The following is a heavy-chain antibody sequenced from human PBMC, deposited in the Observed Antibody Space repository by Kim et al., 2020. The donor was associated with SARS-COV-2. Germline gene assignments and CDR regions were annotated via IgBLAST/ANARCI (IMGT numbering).Heavy chain of an antibody. J-gene: IGHJ6*02. CDR1: GFTFSSYG. V-gene: IGHV3-30*18. CDR2: ISYDGSNK. CDR3: AKDPFSTDYYYYGMDV. Sequence: GGSLRLSCAASGFTFSSYGIHWVRQAPGKGLEWVAVISYDGSNKYHADSVKGRFTISRDNSKNTLYLQMNSLRAEDTAVYYCAKDPFSTDYYYYGMDVWGQGTTVTVSS.